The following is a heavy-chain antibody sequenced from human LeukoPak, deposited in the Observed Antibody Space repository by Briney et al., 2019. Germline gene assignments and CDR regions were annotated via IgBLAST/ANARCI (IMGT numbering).Heavy chain of an antibody. D-gene: IGHD6-19*01. CDR1: GYIFTNYW. Sequence: GESLKISCKASGYIFTNYWIGWVRQMPGKGLEWMAIIYPANSDTRYSPSFQGQVTISADKSISTAYLQWSSLKASDTAMYYCARSLSSGWPGFGYWGQGALVTVSS. V-gene: IGHV5-51*01. CDR3: ARSLSSGWPGFGY. J-gene: IGHJ4*02. CDR2: IYPANSDT.